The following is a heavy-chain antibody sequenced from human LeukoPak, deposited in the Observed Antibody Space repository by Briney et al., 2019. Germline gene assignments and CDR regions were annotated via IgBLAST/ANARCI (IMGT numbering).Heavy chain of an antibody. CDR2: ISPNGDTT. Sequence: ASVKVSCKGTGFTFTGHYMHWVRQAPGQGLEWMGWISPNGDTTKYAQKFQGRVTLTRDTSISTDYMELTGLTSDDTAVYYCARDWGPTDCWGQGTLVTVSS. CDR3: ARDWGPTDC. V-gene: IGHV1-2*02. CDR1: GFTFTGHY. D-gene: IGHD3-16*01. J-gene: IGHJ4*02.